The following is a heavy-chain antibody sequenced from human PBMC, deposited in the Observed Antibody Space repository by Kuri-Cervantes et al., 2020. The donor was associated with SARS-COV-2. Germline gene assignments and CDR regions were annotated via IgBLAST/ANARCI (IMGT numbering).Heavy chain of an antibody. CDR3: ARGTGLQFLYY. V-gene: IGHV3-11*04. CDR2: IDSRSTTT. J-gene: IGHJ4*02. CDR1: GFTFSDYY. D-gene: IGHD5-24*01. Sequence: GESLKISCAASGFTFSDYYMSWIRQVPGKGLDWVAYIDSRSTTTFYTDSVQGRFTISRDNAKNSLYLQMNSLRAEDTAVYYCARGTGLQFLYYWGQGTLVTVSS.